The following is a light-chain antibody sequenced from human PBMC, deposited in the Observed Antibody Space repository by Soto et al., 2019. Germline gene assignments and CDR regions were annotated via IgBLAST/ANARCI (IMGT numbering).Light chain of an antibody. J-gene: IGKJ4*02. CDR3: QQSYSIPDT. Sequence: IHRPPPPTSLSASLGARVSISCLASQRIANFLNWYQQKPGKAPNLLIFGASSLQSGVPSRFSGSGSGTDFTLTINRLHPEDFATYYCQQSYSIPDTFGRGSKV. CDR2: GAS. CDR1: QRIANF. V-gene: IGKV1-39*01.